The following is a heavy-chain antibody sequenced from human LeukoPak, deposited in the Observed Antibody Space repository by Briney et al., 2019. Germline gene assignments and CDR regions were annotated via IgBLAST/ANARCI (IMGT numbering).Heavy chain of an antibody. CDR1: GFTFSSYA. Sequence: GGSLRLSCAASGFTFSSYAMNWVRQAPGKGLEWLTVISNHGRNKYYADSVKGRLTISRDNSQDTLYLHINSLRPEDTAVYYCARDGSRCWLQGSNYYYYYAMDVWGQGTAVTVSS. V-gene: IGHV3-30*04. CDR3: ARDGSRCWLQGSNYYYYYAMDV. J-gene: IGHJ6*02. D-gene: IGHD6-13*01. CDR2: ISNHGRNK.